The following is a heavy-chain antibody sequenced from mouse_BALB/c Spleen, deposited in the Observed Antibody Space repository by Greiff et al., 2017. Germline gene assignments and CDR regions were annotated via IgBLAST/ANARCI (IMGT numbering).Heavy chain of an antibody. CDR3: TEYGNYAGFAY. D-gene: IGHD2-10*02. CDR2: IRLKSNNYAT. J-gene: IGHJ3*01. Sequence: EVKLVESGGGLVQPGGSMKLSCVASGFTFSNYWMNWVRQSPEKGLEWVAEIRLKSNNYATHYAESVKGRFTISRDDSKSSVYLQMNNLRAEDTGIYYCTEYGNYAGFAYWGQGTLVTVSA. CDR1: GFTFSNYW. V-gene: IGHV6-6*02.